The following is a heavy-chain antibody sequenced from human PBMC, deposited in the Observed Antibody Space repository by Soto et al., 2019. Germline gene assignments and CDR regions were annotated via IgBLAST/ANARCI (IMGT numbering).Heavy chain of an antibody. CDR2: INAGNGNT. V-gene: IGHV1-3*01. J-gene: IGHJ5*02. Sequence: ASVKVSCKASGYTFTSYAMHWARQAPGQRLEWVGWINAGNGNTKYSQKFQGRVTITRDTSASTAYMELSSLRSEDTAVYYCARVGCSGGSCYSVLNWFDPWGQGTLVTVSS. CDR1: GYTFTSYA. CDR3: ARVGCSGGSCYSVLNWFDP. D-gene: IGHD2-15*01.